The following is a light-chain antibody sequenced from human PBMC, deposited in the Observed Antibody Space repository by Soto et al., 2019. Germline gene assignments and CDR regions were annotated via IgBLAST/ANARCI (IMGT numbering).Light chain of an antibody. CDR1: QGISSY. Sequence: DIQLTQSPSFLSASVGDRVTITCRASQGISSYLAWYQQKPGKAPKLLIYAASTLQSGVPSRFSGSGSGTDFTLTISSLQPADFATYYCQQPIVTRFTFGPGTKVDIK. CDR2: AAS. CDR3: QQPIVTRFT. V-gene: IGKV1-9*01. J-gene: IGKJ3*01.